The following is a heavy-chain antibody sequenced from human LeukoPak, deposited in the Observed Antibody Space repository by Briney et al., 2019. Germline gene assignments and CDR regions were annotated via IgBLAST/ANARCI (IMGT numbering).Heavy chain of an antibody. CDR3: ARRLISAAGLDV. Sequence: ASVKVSCKASGYILTIYGITWVRQAPGQGLEWMGWISGYNGNTNYAEKFQDRVTMTTDTSMNTAFLELRSLKSDDTAVYYCARRLISAAGLDVWGQGSTVTVSS. V-gene: IGHV1-18*01. D-gene: IGHD2-15*01. CDR1: GYILTIYG. CDR2: ISGYNGNT. J-gene: IGHJ6*02.